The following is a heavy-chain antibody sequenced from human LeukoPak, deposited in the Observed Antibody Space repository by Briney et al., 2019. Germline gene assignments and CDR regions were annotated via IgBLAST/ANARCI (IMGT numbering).Heavy chain of an antibody. CDR3: ARAHSSSLLIDY. J-gene: IGHJ4*02. Sequence: GGSLRLSCAASGLIFSSYSMYWLRQARGKGLEWVSSISSSSSYISYADSVKGRFTISRDNAKNSLYLQMNSLRAEDTAVYYCARAHSSSLLIDYWGQGTLVTVSS. CDR2: ISSSSSYI. D-gene: IGHD6-6*01. V-gene: IGHV3-21*01. CDR1: GLIFSSYS.